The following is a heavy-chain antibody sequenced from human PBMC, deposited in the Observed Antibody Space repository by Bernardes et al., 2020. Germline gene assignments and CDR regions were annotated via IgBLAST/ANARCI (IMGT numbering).Heavy chain of an antibody. V-gene: IGHV4-34*01. CDR3: ARGLYDFWSGILRWFDP. CDR2: INHSGST. Sequence: SETLSLTCAVYGGWFSGYYWSWIRQPPGKGLEWIGEINHSGSTNYNPSLKSRVTISVDTSKNQFSLKLSSVTAADTAVYYCARGLYDFWSGILRWFDPWGQGTLVTVSS. D-gene: IGHD3-3*01. CDR1: GGWFSGYY. J-gene: IGHJ5*02.